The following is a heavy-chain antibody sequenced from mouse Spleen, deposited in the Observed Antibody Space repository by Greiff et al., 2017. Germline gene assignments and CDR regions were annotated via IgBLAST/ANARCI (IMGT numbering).Heavy chain of an antibody. CDR1: GFSLSTSGMG. J-gene: IGHJ3*01. CDR2: IYWDDDK. CDR3: ARIFYDYEAWFAY. D-gene: IGHD2-4*01. V-gene: IGHV8-12*01. Sequence: QVKRKESGPGILQSSQTLSLTCSFSGFSLSTSGMGVSWIRQPSGKGLEWLAHIYWDDDKRYNPSLKSRLTISKDTSRNQVFLKITSVDTADTATYYCARIFYDYEAWFAYWGQGTLVTVSA.